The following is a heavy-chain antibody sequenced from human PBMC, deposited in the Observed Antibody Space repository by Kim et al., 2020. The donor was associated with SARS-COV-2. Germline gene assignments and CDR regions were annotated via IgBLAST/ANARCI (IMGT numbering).Heavy chain of an antibody. V-gene: IGHV4-28*01. CDR1: GYSISSTYW. Sequence: SETLSLTCAVSGYSISSTYWWGWIRQPPGKGLEWIGYMYYSGSTYYNPSLKSRVTMSLDTSKNQFSLMVTSVTAVDTAVYYCARFGMAAADSWGQGTLVTVSS. J-gene: IGHJ4*02. CDR3: ARFGMAAADS. CDR2: MYYSGST. D-gene: IGHD6-13*01.